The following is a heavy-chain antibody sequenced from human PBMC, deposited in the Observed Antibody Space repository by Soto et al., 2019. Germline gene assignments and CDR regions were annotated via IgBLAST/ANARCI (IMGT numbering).Heavy chain of an antibody. CDR1: GGSISSSRCH. D-gene: IGHD4-4*01. V-gene: IGHV4-39*01. J-gene: IGHJ5*02. CDR2: IKYSGTT. Sequence: ASETLSLTCTVSGGSISSSRCHWGWIRQPPGKGLEWIASIKYSGTTFYNPSLKSRVTISVDTSKNQFSLKLSSVTAADTAVYYCARHRVVHDYSNRNNWFDPWGQGTLVTVSS. CDR3: ARHRVVHDYSNRNNWFDP.